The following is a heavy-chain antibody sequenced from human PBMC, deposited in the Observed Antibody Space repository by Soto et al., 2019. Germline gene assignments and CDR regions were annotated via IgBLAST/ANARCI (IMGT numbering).Heavy chain of an antibody. CDR2: INPSSGGT. J-gene: IGHJ5*02. CDR3: AREMGVIGAPGYTCFDP. D-gene: IGHD1-26*01. Sequence: VQLVQSGAEVRKPGASVKVSCKASGYTFSDYYVHWVREAPGQGLEWMGWINPSSGGTIYTQRFQGRVTMTRDTSINTVYMELSRLTSDDTDVYYCAREMGVIGAPGYTCFDPWGQGALVTVSS. V-gene: IGHV1-2*02. CDR1: GYTFSDYY.